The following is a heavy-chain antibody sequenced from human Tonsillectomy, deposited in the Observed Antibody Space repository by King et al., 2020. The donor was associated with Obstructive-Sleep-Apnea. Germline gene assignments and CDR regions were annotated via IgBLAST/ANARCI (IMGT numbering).Heavy chain of an antibody. J-gene: IGHJ4*02. Sequence: VQLQESGPGLVKPSQTLSLTCAVSGGSISSGGYSCSWIRQPPGKGLEWIGYIYYSGSTYYTPSLKSRVTISVDTSKTQFSLKLSSVTAADTAVYYCASSPRVLEPRYVAYWGQGTRVTVPS. CDR3: ASSPRVLEPRYVAY. V-gene: IGHV4-30-4*07. CDR1: GGSISSGGYS. CDR2: IYYSGST. D-gene: IGHD1-1*01.